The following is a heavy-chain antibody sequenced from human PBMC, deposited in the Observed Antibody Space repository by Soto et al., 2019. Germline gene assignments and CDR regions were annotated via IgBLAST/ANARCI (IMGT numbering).Heavy chain of an antibody. D-gene: IGHD1-1*01. Sequence: GGSLRLSCAASGFTFDDYAMHWVRQAPGKGLEWVSGISWNSGSIAYADSVKGRFSISRDNAKNSLYLQMNSLRAEDTALYYCAKDVRGQLEPGGAFDIWGQGTMVTVSS. J-gene: IGHJ3*02. V-gene: IGHV3-9*01. CDR1: GFTFDDYA. CDR2: ISWNSGSI. CDR3: AKDVRGQLEPGGAFDI.